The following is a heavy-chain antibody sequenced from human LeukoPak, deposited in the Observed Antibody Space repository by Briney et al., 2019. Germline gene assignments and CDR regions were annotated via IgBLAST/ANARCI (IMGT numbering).Heavy chain of an antibody. D-gene: IGHD6-6*01. V-gene: IGHV1-69*06. CDR2: IIPIFGTA. CDR1: GGTFSSYA. Sequence: GASVKVSCKASGGTFSSYAISWVRQAPGQGLEWMGGIIPIFGTANYAQKFQGRVTITADKSTSTAYMELSSLRSEDTAVYYCARDYVDSSSTVGWFDPWGQGTLVTVSS. J-gene: IGHJ5*02. CDR3: ARDYVDSSSTVGWFDP.